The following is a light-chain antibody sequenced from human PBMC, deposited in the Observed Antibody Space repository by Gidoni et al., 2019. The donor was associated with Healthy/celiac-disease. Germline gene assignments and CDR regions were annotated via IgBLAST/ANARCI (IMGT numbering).Light chain of an antibody. V-gene: IGLV2-14*03. J-gene: IGLJ3*02. CDR1: SSDVGGSNY. Sequence: QSALTQTASASGSPGQSITISCTGTSSDVGGSNYVSWYQQHPGKAPKLMIYDVSNRPSGVSNRFSGSKSGNTASLTISGLQAEDEADYYCSSYTSSSTWVFGGGTKLTVL. CDR2: DVS. CDR3: SSYTSSSTWV.